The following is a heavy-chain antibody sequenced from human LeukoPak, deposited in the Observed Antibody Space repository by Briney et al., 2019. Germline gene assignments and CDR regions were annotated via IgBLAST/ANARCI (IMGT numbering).Heavy chain of an antibody. CDR3: AGSRIGYSDGSGFFDS. V-gene: IGHV4-31*03. D-gene: IGHD3-22*01. CDR1: GGSISSGGYY. CDR2: IHYGGST. J-gene: IGHJ4*02. Sequence: SETLSLTCTVSGGSISSGGYYWSWIRQHPGKGLEWIGYIHYGGSTYYSPSLKSRVTISVDTSKNQFSLKLSSVTAADTAVYYCAGSRIGYSDGSGFFDSWGQGTLVTVSS.